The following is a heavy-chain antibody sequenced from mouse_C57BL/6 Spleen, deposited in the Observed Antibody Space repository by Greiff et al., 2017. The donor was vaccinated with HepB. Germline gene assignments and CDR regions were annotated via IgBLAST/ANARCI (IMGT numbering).Heavy chain of an antibody. CDR3: ARRSSQYYFDY. CDR2: IDPSDSET. D-gene: IGHD1-1*01. V-gene: IGHV1-52*01. Sequence: QVQLQQPGAELVRPGSSVKLSFKASGYTFTSYWMHWVKQRPIQGLEWIGNIDPSDSETHYNQKFKDKATLTVDKSSSTAYMQLSSLTSEDSAVYYCARRSSQYYFDYWGQGTTLTVSS. J-gene: IGHJ2*01. CDR1: GYTFTSYW.